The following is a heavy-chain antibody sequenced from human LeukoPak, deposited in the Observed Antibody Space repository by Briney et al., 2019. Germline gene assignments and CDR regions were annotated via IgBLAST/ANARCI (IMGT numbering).Heavy chain of an antibody. CDR3: AKDRFWSGYDAFDI. Sequence: GGSLRLSCAASGFTFSSYGMHWVRQAPGKGLEWVAFIRYDGSNKYYADSVKGRFTISRDNSKNTLYLRMNSLRAEDTAVYYCAKDRFWSGYDAFDIWGQGTMVTVSS. CDR1: GFTFSSYG. CDR2: IRYDGSNK. J-gene: IGHJ3*02. D-gene: IGHD3-3*01. V-gene: IGHV3-30*02.